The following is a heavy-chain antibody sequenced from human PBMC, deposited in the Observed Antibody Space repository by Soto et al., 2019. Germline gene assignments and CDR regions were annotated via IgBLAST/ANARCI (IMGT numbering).Heavy chain of an antibody. J-gene: IGHJ6*02. CDR3: AKDTQRRYYDFWSGYYTYHYYYYGMDV. D-gene: IGHD3-3*01. V-gene: IGHV3-30*18. Sequence: QVQLVESGGGVVQPGRSLRLSCAASGFTFSSYGMHWVRQAPGKGLEWVAVISYDGSNKYYADSVKGRFTISRDNSKNTLYLQMNSLRAEDTAVYYCAKDTQRRYYDFWSGYYTYHYYYYGMDVWGQGTTVTVSS. CDR2: ISYDGSNK. CDR1: GFTFSSYG.